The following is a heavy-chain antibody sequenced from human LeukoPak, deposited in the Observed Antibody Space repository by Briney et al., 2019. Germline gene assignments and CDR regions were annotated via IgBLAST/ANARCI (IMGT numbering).Heavy chain of an antibody. J-gene: IGHJ4*02. Sequence: PGGSLRLSCAASGFTLSTYSMRWVRQAPGKGLEWVSSISTSSSYLYYADSVKGRFTISRDNAKNSLYLQMNSLRAEDTAVYYCARANAYYFDYWGQGTLVTVSS. CDR1: GFTLSTYS. D-gene: IGHD2-8*01. CDR3: ARANAYYFDY. V-gene: IGHV3-21*01. CDR2: ISTSSSYL.